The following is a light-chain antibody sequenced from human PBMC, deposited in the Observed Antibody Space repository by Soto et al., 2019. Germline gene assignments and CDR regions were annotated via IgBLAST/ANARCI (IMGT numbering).Light chain of an antibody. CDR2: EAS. V-gene: IGKV3-11*01. CDR3: QQYGTSEII. J-gene: IGKJ5*01. CDR1: QSVSSH. Sequence: EIVLTQSPATLSLSPGERATLSCRASQSVSSHLAWYQQKFGQAPRLLIYEASNRATGIPARFSGSGSGTDFTLTSSSLEPEDFAVLYCQQYGTSEIIFGQGTRLEIK.